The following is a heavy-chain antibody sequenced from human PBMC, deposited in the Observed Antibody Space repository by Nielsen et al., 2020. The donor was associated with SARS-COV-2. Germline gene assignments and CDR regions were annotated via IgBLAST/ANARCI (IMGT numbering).Heavy chain of an antibody. J-gene: IGHJ4*02. CDR1: GFTFSSYA. D-gene: IGHD5-12*01. CDR2: ISYDGSNK. V-gene: IGHV3-30-3*01. Sequence: GESLKISCAASGFTFSSYAMHWVRQAPGKGLEWVAVISYDGSNKYYADSVKGRFTISRDNSKNTLYLQMNSLRAEDTAVYYCATGGYSGYEDDYWGQGTLVTVSS. CDR3: ATGGYSGYEDDY.